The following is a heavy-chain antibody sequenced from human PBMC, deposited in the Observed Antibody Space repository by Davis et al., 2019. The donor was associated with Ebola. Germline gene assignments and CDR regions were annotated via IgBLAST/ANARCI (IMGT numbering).Heavy chain of an antibody. D-gene: IGHD2-2*01. CDR1: GGSISSSSYY. CDR2: IYYSGST. Sequence: PSETLSLTCTVSGGSISSSSYYWGWIRQPPGKGLEWIGSIYYSGSTYYNPSLKSRVTISVDTSKNQFSLKLSSVTAADTAVYYCARGQRVVVVPAASPFDYWGQGTLVTVSS. J-gene: IGHJ4*02. CDR3: ARGQRVVVVPAASPFDY. V-gene: IGHV4-39*07.